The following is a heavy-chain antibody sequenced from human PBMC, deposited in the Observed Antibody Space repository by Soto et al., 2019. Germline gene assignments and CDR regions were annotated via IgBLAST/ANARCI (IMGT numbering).Heavy chain of an antibody. CDR1: GLTFSTAW. D-gene: IGHD4-4*01. CDR3: TTDPGNYEVF. CDR2: SKSINDGGTT. J-gene: IGHJ4*02. V-gene: IGHV3-15*01. Sequence: PGGSLRLSCAASGLTFSTAWMSWVRQAPGKGLEWVGRSKSINDGGTTDYAALVKGRFTISRDDSKNTLFLQMNSLKTEDTALYYCTTDPGNYEVFWGQGTQVTVSS.